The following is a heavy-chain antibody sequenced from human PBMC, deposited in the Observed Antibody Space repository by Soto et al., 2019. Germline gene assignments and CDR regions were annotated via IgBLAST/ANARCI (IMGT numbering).Heavy chain of an antibody. V-gene: IGHV1-18*01. CDR2: ISAYNGNT. Sequence: ASVKVSCKASGYTFTSYGISWVRQAPGQGLEWMGWISAYNGNTNYAQKLQGRVTMTTDTSTSTAYMELRSLRSDDTAVYYCASNGGRSGWYSYWFDPWGQGTLVTVSS. CDR1: GYTFTSYG. CDR3: ASNGGRSGWYSYWFDP. D-gene: IGHD6-19*01. J-gene: IGHJ5*02.